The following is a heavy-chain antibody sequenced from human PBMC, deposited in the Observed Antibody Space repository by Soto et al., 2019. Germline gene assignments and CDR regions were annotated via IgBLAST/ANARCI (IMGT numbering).Heavy chain of an antibody. D-gene: IGHD6-19*01. Sequence: LRLSCAAAGFTFSSYSMNWVRQGPGKGLEWIPYISSHSSTLYYADSVKGRFTISRDNAGSSLYLHMNSLRDEDTAVYYCVRDGSGNLYLNWFDPWGQGTLVTVSS. J-gene: IGHJ5*02. CDR3: VRDGSGNLYLNWFDP. CDR1: GFTFSSYS. CDR2: ISSHSSTL. V-gene: IGHV3-48*02.